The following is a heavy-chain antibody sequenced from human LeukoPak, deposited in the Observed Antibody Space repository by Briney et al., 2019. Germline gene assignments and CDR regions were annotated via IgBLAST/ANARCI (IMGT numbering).Heavy chain of an antibody. CDR3: ARSADTAMVTYFDY. Sequence: GASVKVSCKASGYTFTGYYMHWVRQAPGQGLEWMGWINPNSGGTNYAQKFQGRVTMTRDTSISTAYMELSRLRSDDTAVYYCARSADTAMVTYFDYWGQGTLVTVSS. V-gene: IGHV1-2*02. J-gene: IGHJ4*02. D-gene: IGHD5-18*01. CDR1: GYTFTGYY. CDR2: INPNSGGT.